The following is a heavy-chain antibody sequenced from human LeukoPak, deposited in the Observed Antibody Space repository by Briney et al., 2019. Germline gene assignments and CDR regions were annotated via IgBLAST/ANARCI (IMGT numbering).Heavy chain of an antibody. J-gene: IGHJ4*02. CDR2: ITDAVGST. CDR1: GFTFSSSS. CDR3: AKEIFSGLLYIDY. Sequence: GGSLRLSCAASGFTFSSSSISWVRQAPGKGLEWVSAITDAVGSTHYADSVKGRFTISSDNSKNTVYLQMNSLRPEDMAVYYCAKEIFSGLLYIDYWGQGTLVTVSS. D-gene: IGHD5-12*01. V-gene: IGHV3-23*01.